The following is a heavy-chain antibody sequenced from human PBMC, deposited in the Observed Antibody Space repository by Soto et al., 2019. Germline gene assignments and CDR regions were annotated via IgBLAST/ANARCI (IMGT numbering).Heavy chain of an antibody. CDR3: ASDLVDTAMVTSGAYYYYYGMDV. CDR1: GGTFSSYT. Sequence: QVQLVHSGAEVKKPGSSVKVSCKASGGTFSSYTISWVRQAPGQGLEWMGRIIPILGIANYAQKFQGRVTITADKSTSTAYMELSSLRSEDTAVYYCASDLVDTAMVTSGAYYYYYGMDVWGQGTTVTVSS. V-gene: IGHV1-69*02. J-gene: IGHJ6*02. D-gene: IGHD5-18*01. CDR2: IIPILGIA.